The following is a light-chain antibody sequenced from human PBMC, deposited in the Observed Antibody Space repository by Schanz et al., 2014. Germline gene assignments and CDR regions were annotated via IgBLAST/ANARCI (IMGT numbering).Light chain of an antibody. CDR1: SSDVGGYNY. CDR2: DVS. Sequence: QSVLTQPASVSGSPGQSITISCTGTSSDVGGYNYVSWYQQHPGKAPKLMIYDVSTRPSGVSNRFSGSKSGNTASLTISGLQAEDEADYYCSSYAGSNNLVFGGGTKLTVL. CDR3: SSYAGSNNLV. J-gene: IGLJ3*02. V-gene: IGLV2-14*01.